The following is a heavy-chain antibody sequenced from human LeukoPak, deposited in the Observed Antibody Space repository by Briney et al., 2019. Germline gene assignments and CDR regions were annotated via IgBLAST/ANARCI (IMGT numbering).Heavy chain of an antibody. CDR2: IRYDGSNK. CDR1: GFTFSSYG. Sequence: GGSLRLSCAASGFTFSSYGMHWVRQAPGKGLEWVAFIRYDGSNKYYADSVKGRLTISRDNSKNTLYLQMNSLRAEDTAVYYCAIPLTVSRGYDSSGYQDAFDIWGQGTMVTVSS. D-gene: IGHD3-22*01. J-gene: IGHJ3*02. V-gene: IGHV3-30*02. CDR3: AIPLTVSRGYDSSGYQDAFDI.